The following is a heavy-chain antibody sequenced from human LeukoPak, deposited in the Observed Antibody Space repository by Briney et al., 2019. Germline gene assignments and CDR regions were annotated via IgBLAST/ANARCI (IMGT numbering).Heavy chain of an antibody. J-gene: IGHJ4*02. V-gene: IGHV4-59*01. Sequence: SETLSLTCTVSGGSISGNYWSWIRQPPGKGLEWIGYIYYSGTTNYNPSLKSRVTISVDTSKNQFSLNLKSVTAADTAVYYCARVVGSGYDYFDYWGQGTLVTVSS. D-gene: IGHD5-12*01. CDR2: IYYSGTT. CDR1: GGSISGNY. CDR3: ARVVGSGYDYFDY.